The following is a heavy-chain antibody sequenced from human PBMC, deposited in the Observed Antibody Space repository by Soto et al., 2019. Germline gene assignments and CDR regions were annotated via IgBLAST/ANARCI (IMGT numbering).Heavy chain of an antibody. CDR3: ARARRTVPYFDY. J-gene: IGHJ4*02. V-gene: IGHV4-31*02. Sequence: QHPGKGLEWTGYIYYSGSTYYNPSLKSRVTISVDTSKNQFSLKLSSVTAADTAVYYCARARRTVPYFDYWGQGTLVTVSS. CDR2: IYYSGST.